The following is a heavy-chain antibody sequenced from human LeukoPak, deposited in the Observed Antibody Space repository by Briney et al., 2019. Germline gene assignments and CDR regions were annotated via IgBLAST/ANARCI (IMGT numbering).Heavy chain of an antibody. V-gene: IGHV4-61*02. Sequence: SETLSLTCTVSGGSISSGSYYWSWIRQPAGKGLEWIGRIYTSGSTNYNPSLKSRVTISVDTSKNQFSLKLSSVTAADTAVYYCARGGVGATTYVWFDPWGQGTLVTVSS. D-gene: IGHD1-26*01. J-gene: IGHJ5*02. CDR1: GGSISSGSYY. CDR2: IYTSGST. CDR3: ARGGVGATTYVWFDP.